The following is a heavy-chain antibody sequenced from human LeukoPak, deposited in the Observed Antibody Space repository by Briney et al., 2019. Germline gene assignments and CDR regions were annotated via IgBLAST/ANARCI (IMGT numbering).Heavy chain of an antibody. CDR3: ARDGWELLQHYFDY. D-gene: IGHD1-26*01. CDR2: ISSGGSLI. Sequence: GGSLRLSCAASGFTFSSSKMNWVRQAPGKGLEWVSYISSGGSLIYYADSVKGRFTISRDNAKNSLCLQMNSLRAEDTAVYYCARDGWELLQHYFDYWGQGTLVTVSS. J-gene: IGHJ4*02. CDR1: GFTFSSSK. V-gene: IGHV3-48*03.